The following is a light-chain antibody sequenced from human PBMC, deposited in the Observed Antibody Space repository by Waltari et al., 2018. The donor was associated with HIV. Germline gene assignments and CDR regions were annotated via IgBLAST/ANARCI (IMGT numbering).Light chain of an antibody. CDR3: QQRSNWPPNVLT. CDR2: DAS. V-gene: IGKV3-11*01. J-gene: IGKJ4*01. CDR1: QSVSSY. Sequence: EIVLTQSPATLSLSPGERATLSCRASQSVSSYLAWYQQKPGQAPRLLIYDASNRATGIPARFSGSGSGTDFTLTISSLEPEDLAVYYCQQRSNWPPNVLTFGGGTKVEIK.